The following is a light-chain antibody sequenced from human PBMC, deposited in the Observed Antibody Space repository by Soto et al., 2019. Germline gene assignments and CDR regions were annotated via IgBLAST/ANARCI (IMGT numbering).Light chain of an antibody. CDR3: QQHANWPLT. V-gene: IGKV3-11*01. CDR2: DAS. Sequence: EPVLPEARSTLPSSPCYTATPFCRASQSVSSYLAWYQQKSGQAPRLLIYDASNRATGIPARFSGSGSGTDFTLTISSLEPEDFAVYYCQQHANWPLTFGGGTKVDIK. CDR1: QSVSSY. J-gene: IGKJ4*01.